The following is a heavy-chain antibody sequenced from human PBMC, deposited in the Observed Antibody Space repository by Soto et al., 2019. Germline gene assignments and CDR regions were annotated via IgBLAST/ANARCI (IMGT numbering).Heavy chain of an antibody. CDR2: INHSGRV. CDR1: GGSFSGHS. CDR3: STRAYDTNGYYRFDP. J-gene: IGHJ5*01. Sequence: SETLSLTCAVDGGSFSGHSWTWIRQSPGKGLEWIGDINHSGRVNYSPSLKSRVTISLDTSKNQFSLTLSAVTAADTAMYYCSTRAYDTNGYYRFDPWGQGTLVT. V-gene: IGHV4-34*01. D-gene: IGHD3-22*01.